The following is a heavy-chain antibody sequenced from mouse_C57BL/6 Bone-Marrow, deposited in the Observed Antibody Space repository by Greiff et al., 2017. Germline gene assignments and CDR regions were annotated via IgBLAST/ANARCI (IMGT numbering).Heavy chain of an antibody. J-gene: IGHJ2*01. CDR2: IDPNSGGT. CDR3: ARDYSNYPRPYYFDY. V-gene: IGHV1-62-3*01. D-gene: IGHD2-5*01. Sequence: VKLQQPGAELVKPGASVKLSCKASGYTFTSYWMHWVKQRPGRGLEWIGRIDPNSGGTKSNEKFKGKATLTADKSSSTAYMELRSLTSEDSAVYFCARDYSNYPRPYYFDYWGQGTTLTVSS. CDR1: GYTFTSYW.